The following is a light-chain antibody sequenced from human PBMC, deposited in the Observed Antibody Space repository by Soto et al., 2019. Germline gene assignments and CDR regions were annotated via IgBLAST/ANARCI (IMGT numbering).Light chain of an antibody. J-gene: IGKJ1*01. CDR2: GAS. CDR1: QSISIN. V-gene: IGKV3-15*01. Sequence: EIVMTQSPATLSLSPGERATLSCRASQSISINLAWYQQRPGQAPRLLIYGASTRATGLPARFSGSGSGREVTLTISSLQSEDFAVYFCHQYYSWPRTFGQGTKVDIK. CDR3: HQYYSWPRT.